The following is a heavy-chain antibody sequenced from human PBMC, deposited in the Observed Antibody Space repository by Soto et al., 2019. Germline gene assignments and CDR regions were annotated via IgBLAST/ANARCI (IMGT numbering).Heavy chain of an antibody. D-gene: IGHD1-1*01. J-gene: IGHJ4*02. Sequence: QVHLVQSGAEVKKPGASVKVSCQGSGYAFTTYGITWVRQAPGQGLEWMGWISAHNGNTNYAQTLQGRVTVTRDTSTSTAYMELRSLRYADTAVYYCARVRYGDYWGQGALVTVSS. CDR3: ARVRYGDY. CDR1: GYAFTTYG. CDR2: ISAHNGNT. V-gene: IGHV1-18*01.